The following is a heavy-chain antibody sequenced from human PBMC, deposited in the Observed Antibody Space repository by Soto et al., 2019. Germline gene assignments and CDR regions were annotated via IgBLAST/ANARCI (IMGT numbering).Heavy chain of an antibody. Sequence: ASETLSLTCTVSGGSISSSSYYWGWIRQPPGKGLEWIGSIYYSGSTYYNPSLKSRVTISVDTSKNQFSLKLSSVTAADTAVYYCASTSLIGDYYYGMDVWGQGTTVTVSS. V-gene: IGHV4-39*01. CDR2: IYYSGST. CDR3: ASTSLIGDYYYGMDV. CDR1: GGSISSSSYY. D-gene: IGHD3-10*01. J-gene: IGHJ6*02.